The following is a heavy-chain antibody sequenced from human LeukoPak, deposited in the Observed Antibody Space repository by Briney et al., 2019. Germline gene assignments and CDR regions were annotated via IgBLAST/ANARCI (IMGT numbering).Heavy chain of an antibody. Sequence: GASVKVSCKASGYTFTGYYIHWVRQAPGQGLEWLGWINPDSGGTDYAQKFRGRVTMTRDTSISTACMELSRLTSDDTAVYYCARSGGYCVGTTCYSLFNWFDPWGQGALVTVSS. V-gene: IGHV1-2*02. CDR2: INPDSGGT. CDR1: GYTFTGYY. D-gene: IGHD2-15*01. J-gene: IGHJ5*02. CDR3: ARSGGYCVGTTCYSLFNWFDP.